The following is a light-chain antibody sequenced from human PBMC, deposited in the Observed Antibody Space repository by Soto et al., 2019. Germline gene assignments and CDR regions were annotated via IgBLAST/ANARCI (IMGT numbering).Light chain of an antibody. CDR1: SSDFGGYNY. Sequence: QSVLTQPASVSGSRGPSITISCTGTSSDFGGYNYVSWYQQHPGKAPKLMIYDVSYRPSGVSNRFSGSKSGNTASLTISGLQAEDEADYYCCSYAGSYTLFVFGTGTKVTVL. V-gene: IGLV2-14*01. CDR2: DVS. J-gene: IGLJ1*01. CDR3: CSYAGSYTLFV.